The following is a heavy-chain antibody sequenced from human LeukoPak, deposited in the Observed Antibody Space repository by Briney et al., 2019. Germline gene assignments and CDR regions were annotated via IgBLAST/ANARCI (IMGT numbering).Heavy chain of an antibody. J-gene: IGHJ3*02. Sequence: SETLSHTCTVYGGSFSGYYWSWIRQPPGKGLESIGEINHSGSTNYNPSLKSRVTISVDTSKNQFSLKLSSVTAADTAVYYCARRPPYCGSTSRCLYGAFDIWGQGTMVTVSS. CDR3: ARRPPYCGSTSRCLYGAFDI. CDR1: GGSFSGYY. D-gene: IGHD2-2*01. CDR2: INHSGST. V-gene: IGHV4-34*01.